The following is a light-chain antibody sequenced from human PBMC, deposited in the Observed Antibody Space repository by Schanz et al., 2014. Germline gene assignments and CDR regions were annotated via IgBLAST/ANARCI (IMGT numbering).Light chain of an antibody. V-gene: IGLV2-14*01. CDR2: GVT. CDR1: SSDVGGYNY. CDR3: SSYTSSSTLVV. Sequence: QSALTQPASVSGSPGQSITISCTGTSSDVGGYNYVSWHQQHPGKAPKLMIYGVTNRPSGVSNRFSGSKSGNTATLTISGLQAXDEADYYCSSYTSSSTLVVFGGGTKLTVL. J-gene: IGLJ2*01.